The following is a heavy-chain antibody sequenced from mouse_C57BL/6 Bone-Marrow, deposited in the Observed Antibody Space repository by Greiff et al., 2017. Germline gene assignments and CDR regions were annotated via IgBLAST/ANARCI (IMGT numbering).Heavy chain of an antibody. V-gene: IGHV5-9*01. J-gene: IGHJ1*03. Sequence: EVQVVESGGGLVKPGGSLKLSCAASGFTFSSYTMSWVRQTPEKRLQWVAAISGGGGNTYYPDNVKGRFTISRDNDKNILYLQMSSLRSEDTALYYCSRQVTTVLATKYFDVWGTGTTVTVSS. CDR3: SRQVTTVLATKYFDV. CDR2: ISGGGGNT. D-gene: IGHD1-1*01. CDR1: GFTFSSYT.